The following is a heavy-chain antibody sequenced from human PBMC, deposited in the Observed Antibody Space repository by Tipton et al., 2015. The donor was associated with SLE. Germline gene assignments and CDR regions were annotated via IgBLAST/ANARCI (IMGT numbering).Heavy chain of an antibody. J-gene: IGHJ4*02. CDR2: INLLGGST. Sequence: QLVQSGAEVKKPGASVKVSRKASGYTFTSYYMHWVRQAPGQGLEWMGMINLLGGSTRYAQTFQGRVTVTRDASTSTVYMDLSSLRSEDTAVYYCARVDGYNAFDYWGQGTLVTVPS. CDR1: GYTFTSYY. V-gene: IGHV1-46*01. CDR3: ARVDGYNAFDY. D-gene: IGHD5-24*01.